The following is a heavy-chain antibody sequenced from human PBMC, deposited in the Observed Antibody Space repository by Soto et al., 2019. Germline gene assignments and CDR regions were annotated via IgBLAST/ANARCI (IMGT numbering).Heavy chain of an antibody. CDR2: THHSGST. CDR3: ARSEATVLDY. V-gene: IGHV4-30-4*01. Sequence: PSETLSLTCTVSGGSISSGDYYWSWVRQPPGKGLEWIGDTHHSGSTNYNPSLKSRVTISVDKSKNHFSLKLSSVTAADTAVYYCARSEATVLDYWGQGTLVTVSS. J-gene: IGHJ4*02. CDR1: GGSISSGDYY. D-gene: IGHD4-17*01.